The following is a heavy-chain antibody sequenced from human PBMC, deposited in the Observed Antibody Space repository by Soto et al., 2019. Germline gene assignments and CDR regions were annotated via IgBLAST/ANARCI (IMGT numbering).Heavy chain of an antibody. CDR1: GYTFTSYD. CDR2: MNPNSGNT. D-gene: IGHD6-19*01. CDR3: ARVRWGGSGWGAAFDI. Sequence: QVQLVQSGAEVKKPGASVKVSCKASGYTFTSYDINWVRQATGQGLEWMGWMNPNSGNTGYAQKFQGRVTMTRNTSISTAYMELSSLRSGDTAVYYCARVRWGGSGWGAAFDIWGQGTMVTVSS. J-gene: IGHJ3*02. V-gene: IGHV1-8*01.